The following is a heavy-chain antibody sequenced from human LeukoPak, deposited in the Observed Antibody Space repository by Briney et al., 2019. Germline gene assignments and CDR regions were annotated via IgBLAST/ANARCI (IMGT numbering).Heavy chain of an antibody. J-gene: IGHJ5*02. CDR1: GGSISSCY. V-gene: IGHV4-59*01. CDR2: IYYSGST. D-gene: IGHD1-26*01. CDR3: AREGFSGSYPNNWFDP. Sequence: SETLSLTCTVSGGSISSCYWSWIRQPPGKGLEWIGYIYYSGSTNYNPSLKSRVTISVDTSKNQFSLKLSSVTAADTAVYYCAREGFSGSYPNNWFDPWGQGTLVTVSS.